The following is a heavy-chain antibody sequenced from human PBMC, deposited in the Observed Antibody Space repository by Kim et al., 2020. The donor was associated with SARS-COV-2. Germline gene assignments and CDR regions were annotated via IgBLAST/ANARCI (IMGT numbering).Heavy chain of an antibody. V-gene: IGHV1-18*01. D-gene: IGHD1-26*01. CDR3: ARDASGGWHFDL. CDR1: GYTFATYG. Sequence: ASVKVSCKASGYTFATYGISWVRQAPGQGLEWMGWIIAYSGNTNSAQNLQDRVTLTTDTSTSTAYMELRSLRSDDTAVYYCARDASGGWHFDLWGRGTLVTVSS. CDR2: IIAYSGNT. J-gene: IGHJ2*01.